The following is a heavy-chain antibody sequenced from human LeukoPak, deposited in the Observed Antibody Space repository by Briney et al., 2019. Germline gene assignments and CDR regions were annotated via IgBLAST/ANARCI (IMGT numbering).Heavy chain of an antibody. CDR3: ARGLRYMTIFGVSAAFHI. CDR2: INHSGST. D-gene: IGHD3-3*01. Sequence: PSETLSLTCAVYGGSFSGYYWSWIRQPPGKGLEWIGEINHSGSTNYNPSLKSRVTISVDTSKNQFSLKLSSVTAADTAVYYCARGLRYMTIFGVSAAFHIWGQGTMVTLSS. V-gene: IGHV4-34*01. CDR1: GGSFSGYY. J-gene: IGHJ3*02.